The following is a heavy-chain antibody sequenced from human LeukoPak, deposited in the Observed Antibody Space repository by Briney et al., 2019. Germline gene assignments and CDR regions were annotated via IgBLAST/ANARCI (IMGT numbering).Heavy chain of an antibody. J-gene: IGHJ4*02. CDR1: GSTFSSYV. CDR2: ISGSGGST. D-gene: IGHD3-9*01. Sequence: PGGSLRLSCAASGSTFSSYVMSWVRQAPGKGLEWVSAISGSGGSTYYADSVKGRFTISRDNSKNTLYLQMNSLRAEDTAVYYCAKAENWRGYFDWLLFFDYWGQGTLVTVPS. V-gene: IGHV3-23*01. CDR3: AKAENWRGYFDWLLFFDY.